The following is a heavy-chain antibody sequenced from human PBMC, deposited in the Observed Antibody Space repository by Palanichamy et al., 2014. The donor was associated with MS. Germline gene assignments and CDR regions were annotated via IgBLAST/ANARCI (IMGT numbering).Heavy chain of an antibody. J-gene: IGHJ6*03. CDR3: ARELVRTNYYYYYYYMDV. CDR2: IYTSGST. CDR1: GGSISSGSYY. D-gene: IGHD3-10*01. Sequence: VQLQESGPGLVKPSQTLSLTCTVSGGSISSGSYYWSWIRQPAGKGLEWIGRIYTSGSTNYNPSLKSRVTISVDTSKNQFSLKLSSVTAADTAVYYCARELVRTNYYYYYYYMDVWGKGTTVTVSS. V-gene: IGHV4-61*02.